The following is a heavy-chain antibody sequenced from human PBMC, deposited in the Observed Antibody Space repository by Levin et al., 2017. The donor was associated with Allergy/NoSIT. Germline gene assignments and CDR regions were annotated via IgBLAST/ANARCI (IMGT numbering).Heavy chain of an antibody. J-gene: IGHJ4*02. CDR1: GFTFSYYG. Sequence: QAGGSLRLSCAASGFTFSYYGMHWVRQAPGKGPEWVAVMSHDGNNKYYSDSVKGRFTISRDTYKNTLFLQMNSLRPEDTAMYYCAKDRYYYGSGSYTVDYWGRGTQVTVSS. CDR3: AKDRYYYGSGSYTVDY. V-gene: IGHV3-30*18. D-gene: IGHD3-10*01. CDR2: MSHDGNNK.